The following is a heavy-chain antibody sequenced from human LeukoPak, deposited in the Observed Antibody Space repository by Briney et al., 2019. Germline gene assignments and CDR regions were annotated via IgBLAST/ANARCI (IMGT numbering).Heavy chain of an antibody. D-gene: IGHD2-15*01. CDR3: ARPRLEYCSGGSCFDAFDI. CDR1: GGSFSGYY. CDR2: INHSGST. Sequence: PSETLSLTCAVYGGSFSGYYWSWIRQPPGKGLEWIGEINHSGSTNYNPSLKSRVTISVDTSKNQFSLKLSSVTAADTAVYYCARPRLEYCSGGSCFDAFDIWGQGTMVTVSS. V-gene: IGHV4-34*01. J-gene: IGHJ3*02.